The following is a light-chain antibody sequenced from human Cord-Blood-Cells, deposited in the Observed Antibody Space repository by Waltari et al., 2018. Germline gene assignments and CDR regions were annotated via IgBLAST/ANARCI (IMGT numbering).Light chain of an antibody. J-gene: IGLJ2*01. Sequence: QSALTQPASVSGSPGQSITISCTGTSSDVGGYKYVSWYQHHPGKAPKLMIYDVSNRPSGVSKRFSGSKSGNTASLTISGLQAEDETDYYCSSYTSSSTLVVFGGGTKLTVL. V-gene: IGLV2-14*03. CDR1: SSDVGGYKY. CDR2: DVS. CDR3: SSYTSSSTLVV.